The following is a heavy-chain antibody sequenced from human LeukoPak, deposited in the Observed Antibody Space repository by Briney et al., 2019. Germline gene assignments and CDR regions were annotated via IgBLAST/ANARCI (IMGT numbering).Heavy chain of an antibody. CDR1: GGSISNYH. D-gene: IGHD3-16*01. Sequence: PSETLSLTCTVSGGSISNYHWSWLRQPAGKGLEWIGRIYTSGSTNYNPSLESRVTMSVDTSKNQFSLKLNSVTAADTAVYYCARVGDYALKDWGQGTLVTVSS. CDR3: ARVGDYALKD. J-gene: IGHJ4*02. V-gene: IGHV4-4*07. CDR2: IYTSGST.